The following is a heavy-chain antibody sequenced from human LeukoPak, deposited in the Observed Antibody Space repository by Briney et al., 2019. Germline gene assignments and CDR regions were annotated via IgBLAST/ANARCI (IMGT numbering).Heavy chain of an antibody. Sequence: SETLSLTCTVSGGSISSGGHFWSWIRQHPGEGLEWIGYTYYSGSTYYNPSLKSRVTISVDTSKNQVSLKLSSVTAADTAVYYCARQIHYSDSSGRRGQYYYGMDVWGQGTTVTVSS. CDR2: TYYSGST. CDR1: GGSISSGGHF. D-gene: IGHD3-22*01. J-gene: IGHJ6*02. CDR3: ARQIHYSDSSGRRGQYYYGMDV. V-gene: IGHV4-31*03.